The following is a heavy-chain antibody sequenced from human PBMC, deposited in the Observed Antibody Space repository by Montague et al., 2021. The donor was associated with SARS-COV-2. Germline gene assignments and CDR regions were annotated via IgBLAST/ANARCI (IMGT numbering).Heavy chain of an antibody. V-gene: IGHV4-34*01. CDR3: ARRRTVTTCYYYYYGMDV. CDR2: INRSGST. Sequence: SETLSLTCAVYGGSFSGYYWSWIRQPPGKVLEWIGEINRSGSTNYNPSLKSRVTISVDTFKNQFSLKLSSVTAADTAVYYCARRRTVTTCYYYYYGMDVWGQGTTVTVSS. CDR1: GGSFSGYY. D-gene: IGHD4-17*01. J-gene: IGHJ6*02.